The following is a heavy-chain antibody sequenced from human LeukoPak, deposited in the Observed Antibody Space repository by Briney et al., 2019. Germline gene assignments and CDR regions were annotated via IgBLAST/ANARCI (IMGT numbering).Heavy chain of an antibody. V-gene: IGHV4-34*01. Sequence: PSETLSLTCAVYGGSFSGYYWSWIRQPPGKGLEWIGEINHSGSTNYNPSLKSRVTISVDTSKNQFSLKLSSVTAADTAAYYCASLPRGSSSWYSRYFDYWGQGTLVTVSS. CDR1: GGSFSGYY. CDR2: INHSGST. CDR3: ASLPRGSSSWYSRYFDY. D-gene: IGHD6-13*01. J-gene: IGHJ4*02.